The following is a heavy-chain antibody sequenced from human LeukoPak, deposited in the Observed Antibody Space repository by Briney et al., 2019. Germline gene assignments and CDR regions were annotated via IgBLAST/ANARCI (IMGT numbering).Heavy chain of an antibody. D-gene: IGHD2-2*02. Sequence: DPGGSLRLSCAASGFTFSSYEMNWVRQAPGKGLEWVAVISYDGSNKYYADSVKGRFTISRDNSKNTLYLQMNSLRAEDTAVYYCARDPYQLLYFDYWGQGTLVTVSS. CDR2: ISYDGSNK. CDR1: GFTFSSYE. CDR3: ARDPYQLLYFDY. J-gene: IGHJ4*02. V-gene: IGHV3-30*04.